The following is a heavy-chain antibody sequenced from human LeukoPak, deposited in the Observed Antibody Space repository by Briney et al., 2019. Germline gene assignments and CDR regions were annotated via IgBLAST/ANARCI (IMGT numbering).Heavy chain of an antibody. Sequence: GESLQISRQGSGYSFTSYWTGWVRQVPGKGLEWMGIIYPGDSDTRYSPSFQGQVTISADKSISTACLQWSSLKASDTAMYYCAAGMAARGKYYFDYWGQGTLVTVSS. CDR1: GYSFTSYW. CDR3: AAGMAARGKYYFDY. J-gene: IGHJ4*02. V-gene: IGHV5-51*01. CDR2: IYPGDSDT. D-gene: IGHD6-13*01.